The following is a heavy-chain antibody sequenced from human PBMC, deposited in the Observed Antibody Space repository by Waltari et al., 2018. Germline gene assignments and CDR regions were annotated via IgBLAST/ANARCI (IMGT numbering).Heavy chain of an antibody. CDR1: GGSFSGYY. D-gene: IGHD3-10*01. J-gene: IGHJ4*02. CDR3: ARPQLKDD. CDR2: INHSGST. Sequence: QVQLQQWGAGLLKPSETLSLTCAVYGGSFSGYYWSWIRQPPGKGLEWIGEINHSGSTNYNTYLKSRVTISVDTSKNQFSLKLSSVTAADTAVYYCARPQLKDDWGQGTLVTVSS. V-gene: IGHV4-34*01.